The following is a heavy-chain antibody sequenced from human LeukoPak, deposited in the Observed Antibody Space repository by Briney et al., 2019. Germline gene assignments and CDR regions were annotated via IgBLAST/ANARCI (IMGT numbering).Heavy chain of an antibody. CDR2: IYYSGST. V-gene: IGHV4-39*01. CDR3: ALTLDFWSPFDP. D-gene: IGHD3-3*01. J-gene: IGHJ5*02. Sequence: WIGSIYYSGSTYYNPSLKSRVTISVDTSKNQFSLKLSSVTAADTAVYYCALTLDFWSPFDPWGQGTLVTVSS.